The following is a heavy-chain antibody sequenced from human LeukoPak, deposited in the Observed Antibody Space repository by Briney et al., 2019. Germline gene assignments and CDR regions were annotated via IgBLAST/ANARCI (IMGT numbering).Heavy chain of an antibody. J-gene: IGHJ4*02. CDR1: GFTFNNYG. Sequence: PGGSLRLSCAASGFTFNNYGMHWVRLAPGKGLEWVAFIRYDGSTKYYVDSVKGRFTVSRDNSKSTLYLQMNSLRAEDTAVYYCAKDVNVGGDYFDYWGQGTLVTVSS. D-gene: IGHD3-10*01. CDR3: AKDVNVGGDYFDY. CDR2: IRYDGSTK. V-gene: IGHV3-30*02.